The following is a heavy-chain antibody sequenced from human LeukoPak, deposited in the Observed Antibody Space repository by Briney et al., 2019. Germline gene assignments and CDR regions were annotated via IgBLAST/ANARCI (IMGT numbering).Heavy chain of an antibody. V-gene: IGHV4-59*08. Sequence: SETLSLTCTVSGGSISRYYWSWIRQPPGKGLEWVGYIYSTGSTNSNPSLKSRVTISIDTSRNQFSLRLTSVTGADTAVFYCARHESAVGALFYWGQGTLVSVSS. CDR2: IYSTGST. CDR1: GGSISRYY. J-gene: IGHJ4*02. D-gene: IGHD1-26*01. CDR3: ARHESAVGALFY.